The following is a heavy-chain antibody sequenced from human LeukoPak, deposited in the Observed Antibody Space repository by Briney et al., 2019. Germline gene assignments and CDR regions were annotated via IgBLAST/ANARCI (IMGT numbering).Heavy chain of an antibody. CDR3: ARELGVAVAGMGAYYFDY. J-gene: IGHJ4*02. Sequence: GASVKVSCRASGYTFTGYYLHWVRQAPGQGLEWMGWINPNSGGTNYAQKFQGRVTMTRDTSISTAYMELSRLTSDDTAVYYCARELGVAVAGMGAYYFDYWGQGTLVTVSS. D-gene: IGHD6-19*01. CDR1: GYTFTGYY. V-gene: IGHV1-2*02. CDR2: INPNSGGT.